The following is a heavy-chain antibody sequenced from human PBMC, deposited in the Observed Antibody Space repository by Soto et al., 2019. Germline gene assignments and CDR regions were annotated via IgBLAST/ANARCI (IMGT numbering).Heavy chain of an antibody. V-gene: IGHV3-9*01. J-gene: IGHJ3*02. CDR2: ISWNSGSI. Sequence: EVQLVESGGGLVQPGRSLRLSCAASGFTFDDYAMHWVRQAPGKGLEWVSGISWNSGSIGYADSVKGRFTISRENAKNSLDLQMNSLRAEDTALYYCAKDMIRCSGGSCYSSAFDIWGQGTMVTVSS. CDR3: AKDMIRCSGGSCYSSAFDI. CDR1: GFTFDDYA. D-gene: IGHD2-15*01.